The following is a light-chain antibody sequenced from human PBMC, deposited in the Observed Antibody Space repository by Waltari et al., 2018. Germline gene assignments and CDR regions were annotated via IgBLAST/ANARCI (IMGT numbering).Light chain of an antibody. J-gene: IGLJ3*02. CDR2: VNSDGSH. Sequence: QLVLTQSPSASASLGASVKLTCTLSSGHSSNVIAWHQQQSEKGPRYLMKVNSDGSHSKGDDMPDRFSGSSSGAERYLTISSVQSEDEADYYCQTGGHGTMVFGGGTKLTVL. V-gene: IGLV4-69*01. CDR1: SGHSSNV. CDR3: QTGGHGTMV.